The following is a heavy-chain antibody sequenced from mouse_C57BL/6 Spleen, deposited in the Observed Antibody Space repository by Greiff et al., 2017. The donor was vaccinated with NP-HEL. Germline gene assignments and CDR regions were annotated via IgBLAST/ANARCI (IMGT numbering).Heavy chain of an antibody. CDR3: ASLTGTTFDY. CDR2: ILPGSGST. D-gene: IGHD4-1*01. J-gene: IGHJ2*01. Sequence: QVQLQQSGAELMKPGASVKLSCTATGYTFTGYWIAWVKQRPGHGLEWLGEILPGSGSTNYNEKFKGKATFTADTSSNTAYRQLSSLTTEVSAIYYCASLTGTTFDYWGQGTTLTVAS. CDR1: GYTFTGYW. V-gene: IGHV1-9*01.